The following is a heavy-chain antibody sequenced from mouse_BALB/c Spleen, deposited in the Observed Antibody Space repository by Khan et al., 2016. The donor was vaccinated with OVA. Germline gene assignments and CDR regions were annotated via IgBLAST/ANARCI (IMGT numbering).Heavy chain of an antibody. CDR3: ATSYFYGYYFDY. Sequence: LLESGGGLVQPGGSRKLSCAASGFTFSSYGMHWVRQAPERGLEWVAYISGDSNTIYYADTVKGRFTISRDNPRNTLFLQMTSLMSEDTAMYYCATSYFYGYYFDYWGPGTTLTVSS. J-gene: IGHJ2*01. CDR1: GFTFSSYG. D-gene: IGHD1-1*01. CDR2: ISGDSNTI. V-gene: IGHV5-17*02.